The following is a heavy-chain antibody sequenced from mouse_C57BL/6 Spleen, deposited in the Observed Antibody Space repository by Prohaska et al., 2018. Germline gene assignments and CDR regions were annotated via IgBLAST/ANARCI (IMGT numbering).Heavy chain of an antibody. D-gene: IGHD1-1*02. Sequence: EVQLLETGGGLVQPGGSRGLSCEGSGFTFSGFWMRWVRQTPGKNLAWIVDINSDGSAINYAPSIKDRFTIFRDNDKSTLYLQMSNVRSEDTATYFCMRYGGNYWYFDVWGTGTTVTVSS. J-gene: IGHJ1*03. CDR2: INSDGSAI. CDR3: MRYGGNYWYFDV. V-gene: IGHV11-2*01. CDR1: GFTFSGFW.